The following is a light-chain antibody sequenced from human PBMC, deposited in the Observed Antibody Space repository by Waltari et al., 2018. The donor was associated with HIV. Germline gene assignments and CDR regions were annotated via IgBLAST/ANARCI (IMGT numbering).Light chain of an antibody. Sequence: SYDLTQPPSVSVPPGQTARITCSGDVLAKQYTHWYQQKPGQAPVLVKYKETERPSGIPARLSGASSGTTVTLIISGGQAEDEADYHCQSADSRGTYRVFGGETKLTVL. J-gene: IGLJ3*02. V-gene: IGLV3-25*03. CDR2: KET. CDR3: QSADSRGTYRV. CDR1: VLAKQY.